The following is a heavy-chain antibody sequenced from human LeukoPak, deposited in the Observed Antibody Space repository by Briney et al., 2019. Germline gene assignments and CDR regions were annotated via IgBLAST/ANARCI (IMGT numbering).Heavy chain of an antibody. V-gene: IGHV3-23*01. CDR2: ISGSGGST. Sequence: GGSLRLSCAASGFTFSSYAMSWVRQAPGKGLEWVSAISGSGGSTYYADSVKGRFTISRDNSENTLYLQVNSLRAEDTAVYYCAKDRSHDYGDLQDYWGQETLVTVSS. J-gene: IGHJ4*02. CDR1: GFTFSSYA. CDR3: AKDRSHDYGDLQDY. D-gene: IGHD4-17*01.